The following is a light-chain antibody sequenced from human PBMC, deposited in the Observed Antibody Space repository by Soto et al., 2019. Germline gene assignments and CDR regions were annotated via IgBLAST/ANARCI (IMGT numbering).Light chain of an antibody. CDR3: QQYGGSPIT. CDR1: QSVSSN. CDR2: GAS. J-gene: IGKJ1*01. Sequence: LSSSPAERATLSCRASQSVSSNLAWYQQKPGQAPRLLIYGASTRATGIPARFSGSESGPDFTLTISSRKPEDLPVYYCQQYGGSPITFGQGTRWIS. V-gene: IGKV3-20*01.